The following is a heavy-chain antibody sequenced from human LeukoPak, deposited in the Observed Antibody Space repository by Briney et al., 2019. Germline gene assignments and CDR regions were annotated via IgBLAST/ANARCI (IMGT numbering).Heavy chain of an antibody. Sequence: GGSLRLSXAASGFTFTNYWMSWMRQAPGKGLEWVANIKQDASEKYYVDSVKGRFTISRDNAKNSLYLQMNSLRVDDTAVYYCARGVSSWGYWGQGTLVTVSS. J-gene: IGHJ4*02. CDR2: IKQDASEK. CDR1: GFTFTNYW. CDR3: ARGVSSWGY. V-gene: IGHV3-7*01. D-gene: IGHD6-6*01.